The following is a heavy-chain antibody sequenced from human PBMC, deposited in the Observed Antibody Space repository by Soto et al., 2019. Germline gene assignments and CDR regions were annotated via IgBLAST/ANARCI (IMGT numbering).Heavy chain of an antibody. Sequence: QVQLVESGGAVVQPGTSLRLSCAASGFIFNNYAMFWIRQAPGKGLEWVALISYDGTNAFYSDAVKGRFTVTRDKSKNTLYLQMNRLRSEDTAVYFCARDGAIVETARDNWPDTWGQGTRVTVSA. CDR3: ARDGAIVETARDNWPDT. J-gene: IGHJ5*02. D-gene: IGHD3-16*02. V-gene: IGHV3-30-3*01. CDR2: ISYDGTNA. CDR1: GFIFNNYA.